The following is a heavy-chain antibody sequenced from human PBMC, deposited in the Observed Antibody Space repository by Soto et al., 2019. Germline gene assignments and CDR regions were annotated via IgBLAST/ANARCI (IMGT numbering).Heavy chain of an antibody. J-gene: IGHJ5*02. CDR2: IYYSGST. CDR1: GGSISSYY. Sequence: SETLSLTCTVSGGSISSYYWSWIRQPPGKGLEWIGYIYYSGSTNYNPSLKSRVTISVDTSKNQFSLKLSSVTAADTAVYYCARASTGELNWFDPWGQGTLVTVSS. CDR3: ARASTGELNWFDP. V-gene: IGHV4-59*01. D-gene: IGHD1-26*01.